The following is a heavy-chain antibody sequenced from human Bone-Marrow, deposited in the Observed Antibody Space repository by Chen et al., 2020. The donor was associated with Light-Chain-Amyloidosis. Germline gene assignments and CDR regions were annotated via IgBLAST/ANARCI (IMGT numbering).Heavy chain of an antibody. CDR3: ARRRYGYNFDY. CDR1: GYTFPNYW. J-gene: IGHJ4*02. CDR2: IYPDDSDA. D-gene: IGHD5-12*01. V-gene: IGHV5-51*01. Sequence: EVQLEQSGPEVKKPGESLKISCKGSGYTFPNYWIGWVRQMPGKGLEWMGVIYPDDSDARYSPSFEGQVTISADKSITTAYLQWSSLKASDTAMYYCARRRYGYNFDYWGQGTLVTVSS.